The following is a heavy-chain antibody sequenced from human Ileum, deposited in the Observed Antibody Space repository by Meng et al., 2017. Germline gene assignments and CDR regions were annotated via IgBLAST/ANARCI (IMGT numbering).Heavy chain of an antibody. J-gene: IGHJ4*02. D-gene: IGHD6-19*01. Sequence: GESLKISCTTSGFTFSNYGFNLVRQAPGKGLEWVPYISGGGPTISYADSVKGRFTISRDNAMNLLYLQMNSLRAGEEAVYYCVGDGLAVAGILYYFDHWGQGTLVTVSS. CDR2: ISGGGPTI. CDR3: VGDGLAVAGILYYFDH. V-gene: IGHV3-48*03. CDR1: GFTFSNYG.